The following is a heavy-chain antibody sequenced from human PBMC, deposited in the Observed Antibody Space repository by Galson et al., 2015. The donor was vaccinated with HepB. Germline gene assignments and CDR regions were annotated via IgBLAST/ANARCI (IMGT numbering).Heavy chain of an antibody. V-gene: IGHV3-33*01. Sequence: SLRLSCAASGFTFSSYGIHWVRRAPGKGLEWVSVIWYQGRDQYYADSVTGRFTVSRDQSKNTVYLQMNSLRAEDTDLYFCARDGDTSGHYGIFDYWGQGALVTVSS. CDR1: GFTFSSYG. J-gene: IGHJ4*02. CDR3: ARDGDTSGHYGIFDY. CDR2: IWYQGRDQ. D-gene: IGHD3-22*01.